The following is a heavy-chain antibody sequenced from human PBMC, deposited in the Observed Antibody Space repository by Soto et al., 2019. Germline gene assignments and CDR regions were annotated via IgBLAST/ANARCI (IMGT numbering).Heavy chain of an antibody. D-gene: IGHD3-22*01. V-gene: IGHV4-34*01. CDR2: INHSGST. Sequence: SETLSLTCAVYGGSFSGYYWSWIRQPPGKGLEWIGEINHSGSTNYNPSLKSRVTISVDTSKNQFSLKLSSVTAADTAVYYCARGRIVTDIYYYYGMDVSGQGTTVTVSS. CDR1: GGSFSGYY. CDR3: ARGRIVTDIYYYYGMDV. J-gene: IGHJ6*02.